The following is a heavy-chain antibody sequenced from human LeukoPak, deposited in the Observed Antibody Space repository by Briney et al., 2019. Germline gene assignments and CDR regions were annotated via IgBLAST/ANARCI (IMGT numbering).Heavy chain of an antibody. D-gene: IGHD6-13*01. CDR3: ARVGGYSNAFDI. CDR1: GFTFSSYS. CDR2: ISSSSSTI. V-gene: IGHV3-48*04. Sequence: GGSLRLSCSASGFTFSSYSMNWVRQAPGKGLEWVSYISSSSSTIYYADSVKGRLTISRDNAKNSLYLQMNSLRAEDTAVYYCARVGGYSNAFDIWGQGTMVTVSS. J-gene: IGHJ3*02.